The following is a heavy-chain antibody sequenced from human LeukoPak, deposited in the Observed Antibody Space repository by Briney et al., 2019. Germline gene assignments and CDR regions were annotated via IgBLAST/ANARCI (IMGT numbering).Heavy chain of an antibody. J-gene: IGHJ6*02. CDR2: VDPEDGET. CDR3: ARGFAVPAARLDDP. D-gene: IGHD2-2*01. CDR1: GYTFTDYY. Sequence: GASVKVSCKASGYTFTDYYMHWVQQAPGKGLEWMGRVDPEDGETIYAEKFQGRVTITADTSTDTAYMELSSLRSDDTAVYYCARGFAVPAARLDDPWGQGTTVTVSS. V-gene: IGHV1-69-2*01.